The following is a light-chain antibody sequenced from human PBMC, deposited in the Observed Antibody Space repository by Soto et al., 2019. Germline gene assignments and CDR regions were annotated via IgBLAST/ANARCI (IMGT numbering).Light chain of an antibody. J-gene: IGKJ5*01. V-gene: IGKV3-15*01. CDR3: QQYNNWPPVR. CDR2: GAS. CDR1: QSVSSN. Sequence: EIVMTQSPATLSVSPGERATLSCRPSQSVSSNLAWYQQKPGQAPRLLIYGASTRATGIPARFSGSGSGTEFTLTISSLQSEDFAVYYCQQYNNWPPVRFGQGTRLEIK.